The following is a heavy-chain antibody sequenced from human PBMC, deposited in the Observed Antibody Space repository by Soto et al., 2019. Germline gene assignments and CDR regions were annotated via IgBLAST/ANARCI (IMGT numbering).Heavy chain of an antibody. J-gene: IGHJ4*02. CDR2: INPSDDST. CDR3: ARGSEWLLYYFDC. CDR1: GYSFTSDY. D-gene: IGHD3-3*01. Sequence: ASVKVSCKGAGYSFTSDYRHWVRQAPGQGLEWMGIINPSDDSTSYAQKFQGRVTVTRDTSTNTVYMELSSLRSEDTALYYCARGSEWLLYYFDCWGQGTLVTVSS. V-gene: IGHV1-46*01.